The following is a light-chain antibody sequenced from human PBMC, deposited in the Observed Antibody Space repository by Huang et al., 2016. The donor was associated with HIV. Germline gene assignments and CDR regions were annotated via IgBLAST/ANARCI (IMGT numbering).Light chain of an antibody. CDR1: QSVSTN. CDR3: QQYNSWPPLFT. Sequence: EVLLTQSPATLSVSPGERATLSCKASQSVSTNLDWYQQNPGQSPRLLIYGSSTRATGVPAMVSGSESGTGCTLTISSLRSEDSAVYYCQQYNSWPPLFTFGRGTKVDIK. V-gene: IGKV3-15*01. CDR2: GSS. J-gene: IGKJ3*01.